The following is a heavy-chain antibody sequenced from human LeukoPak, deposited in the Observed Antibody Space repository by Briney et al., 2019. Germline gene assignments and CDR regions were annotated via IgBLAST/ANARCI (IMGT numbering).Heavy chain of an antibody. D-gene: IGHD3-10*01. CDR3: AGAYGSGTYLDY. CDR1: GFTFSSYW. CDR2: IKQDGSEK. Sequence: GGSLRLSCAASGFTFSSYWMSWVRRAPGKGLEWVANIKQDGSEKYYADSVKGRFTISRDNSKNTLYLQMNSLRAEDTAVYYCAGAYGSGTYLDYWGQGTLVTVSS. V-gene: IGHV3-7*02. J-gene: IGHJ4*02.